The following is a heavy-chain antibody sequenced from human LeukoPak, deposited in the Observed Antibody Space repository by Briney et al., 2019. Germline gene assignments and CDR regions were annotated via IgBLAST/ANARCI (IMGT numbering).Heavy chain of an antibody. J-gene: IGHJ6*03. V-gene: IGHV1-8*01. Sequence: ASVKVSCKASGYTFTSYDINWVRQATGQGLEWMGWMNSNSGNTGYAQKFQGRVTMTRNTSISTAYMELSSLRSEDTAVCYCARGVRLSCYSCRYYYYYMDVWGKGTTVTVSS. D-gene: IGHD2-15*01. CDR3: ARGVRLSCYSCRYYYYYMDV. CDR2: MNSNSGNT. CDR1: GYTFTSYD.